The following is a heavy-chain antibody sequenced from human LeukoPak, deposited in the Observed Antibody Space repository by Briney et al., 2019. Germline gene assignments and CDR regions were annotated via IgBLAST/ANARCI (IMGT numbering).Heavy chain of an antibody. Sequence: GGSLRLSCAASGFTFSSYSMNWVRQAPGKGLEWVSSISSSSSYICYADSVKGRFTISRDNAKNSLYLQMNSLRAEDTAVYYCARESDHYGMDVWGQGTTVTVSS. CDR3: ARESDHYGMDV. CDR2: ISSSSSYI. J-gene: IGHJ6*02. CDR1: GFTFSSYS. V-gene: IGHV3-21*01.